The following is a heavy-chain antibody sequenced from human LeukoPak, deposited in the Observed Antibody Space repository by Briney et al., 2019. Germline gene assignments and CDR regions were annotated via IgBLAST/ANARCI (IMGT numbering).Heavy chain of an antibody. CDR1: GGTFSSYA. D-gene: IGHD3-10*01. CDR3: ARVTNSGSYSYDAFDI. V-gene: IGHV1-69*05. Sequence: SVKVSCKASGGTFSSYAISWVRQAPGQGLEWMGGIIPIFGTANYAQKFQGRVTMTTDTSTSTAYMELRSLRSDDTAVYYCARVTNSGSYSYDAFDIWGQGTMVTVSS. CDR2: IIPIFGTA. J-gene: IGHJ3*02.